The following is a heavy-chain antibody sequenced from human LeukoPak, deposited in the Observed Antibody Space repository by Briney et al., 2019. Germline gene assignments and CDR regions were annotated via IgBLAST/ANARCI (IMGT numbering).Heavy chain of an antibody. CDR3: AGVGPYTPLSYDDFDI. D-gene: IGHD4-11*01. CDR1: GGSISSGSYY. V-gene: IGHV4-61*02. CDR2: IYTSGST. Sequence: SETLSLTCTVSGGSISSGSYYWSWIRQPAWKGLEWIGRIYTSGSTNYNPSLKSRVTISVDTSKNQFSLKLSSVTAADTAVYSCAGVGPYTPLSYDDFDIWGQRTMVIVSS. J-gene: IGHJ3*02.